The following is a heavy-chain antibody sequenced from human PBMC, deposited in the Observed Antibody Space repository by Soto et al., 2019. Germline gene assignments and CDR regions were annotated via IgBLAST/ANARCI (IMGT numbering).Heavy chain of an antibody. CDR1: GFTFSSYS. J-gene: IGHJ4*02. V-gene: IGHV3-21*01. CDR2: ISSSSSYI. Sequence: EVQLVESGGGLVKPGGSLRLSCAASGFTFSSYSMNWVRQAPGKGLEWVSSISSSSSYIYYADSVKGRFTISRDNAKNSLYLQMNSLRAEDTAVYYCARSRVSSSWYFDYWGQGTLVTVSS. CDR3: ARSRVSSSWYFDY. D-gene: IGHD6-13*01.